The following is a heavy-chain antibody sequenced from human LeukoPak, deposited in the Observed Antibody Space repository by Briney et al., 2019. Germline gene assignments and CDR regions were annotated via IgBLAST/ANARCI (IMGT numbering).Heavy chain of an antibody. V-gene: IGHV3-33*01. J-gene: IGHJ4*02. Sequence: GGSLRLSCAASGFIFSNSGMHWVRQAPGKGLEWVTVIYTDGSTKYYADSVKGRFTISRDNSQNTLYLQMNSLRAEDTAVYYCARGFYGGYATLPHYWGQGTLVTVSS. CDR3: ARGFYGGYATLPHY. D-gene: IGHD5-12*01. CDR1: GFIFSNSG. CDR2: IYTDGSTK.